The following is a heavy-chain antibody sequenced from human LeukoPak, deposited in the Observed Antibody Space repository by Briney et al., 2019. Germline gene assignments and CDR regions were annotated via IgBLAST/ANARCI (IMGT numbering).Heavy chain of an antibody. D-gene: IGHD4-11*01. J-gene: IGHJ6*03. V-gene: IGHV4-59*01. CDR1: GVSISSYY. CDR3: ARGLTVRDMDV. Sequence: PSETLSFTFSVSGVSISSYYWSWIRQPPGKGLEWIGDIDYSGSTNSNPSLKSRVTISVDSSKTQLALKLNSVIAADTAVYYWARGLTVRDMDVWSKGTTVTVSS. CDR2: IDYSGST.